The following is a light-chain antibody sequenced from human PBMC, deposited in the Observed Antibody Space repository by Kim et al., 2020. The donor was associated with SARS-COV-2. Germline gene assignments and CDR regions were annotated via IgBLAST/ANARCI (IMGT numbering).Light chain of an antibody. J-gene: IGLJ2*01. V-gene: IGLV1-44*01. CDR3: ATWDDSLNGHVV. CDR2: SSN. Sequence: QAVVTQPPSASGTPGQRVTISCSGSSSNIGSNTVNWYQQLPGTAPKLLIYSSNQRPSGVPDRFSGSESGTSASLAISGLQSEDEADYYCATWDDSLNGHVVFGGGTQLTVL. CDR1: SSNIGSNT.